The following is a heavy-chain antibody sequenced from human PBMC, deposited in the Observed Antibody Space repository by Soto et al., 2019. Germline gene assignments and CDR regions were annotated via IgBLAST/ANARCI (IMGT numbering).Heavy chain of an antibody. J-gene: IGHJ4*02. CDR3: ARAIDLVATIHYFDY. Sequence: QVQLVQSGAEVKKPGSSVKVSCKASGGTFSSYAISWVRQAPGQGLEWMGGIIPIFGTANYAQKFQGRVTITADKSTGTAYMELGSLRAEDTDGYYCARAIDLVATIHYFDYWGQGTLVTVSS. CDR1: GGTFSSYA. CDR2: IIPIFGTA. V-gene: IGHV1-69*06. D-gene: IGHD5-12*01.